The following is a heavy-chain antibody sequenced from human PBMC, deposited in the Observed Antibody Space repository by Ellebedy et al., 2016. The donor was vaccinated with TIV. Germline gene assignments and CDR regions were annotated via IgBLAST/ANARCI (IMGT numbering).Heavy chain of an antibody. J-gene: IGHJ6*02. Sequence: AASVKVSCKASGYTFSNYFMHWVRQAPGQGLEWMGIINPSGGSTTYAQKLQGRVTMTRDTSISTAYMELSRLRSDDTAVYYCAREENLSSSSGYYYYGMDVWGQGTTVTVSS. CDR2: INPSGGST. CDR1: GYTFSNYF. D-gene: IGHD6-6*01. V-gene: IGHV1-46*04. CDR3: AREENLSSSSGYYYYGMDV.